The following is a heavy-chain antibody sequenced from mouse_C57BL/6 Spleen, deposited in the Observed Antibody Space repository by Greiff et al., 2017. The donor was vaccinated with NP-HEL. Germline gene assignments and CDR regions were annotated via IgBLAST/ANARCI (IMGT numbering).Heavy chain of an antibody. CDR2: IYPRSGNT. CDR3: AREKGDGSRPFDY. D-gene: IGHD1-1*01. Sequence: QVHVKQSGAELARPGASVKLSCKASGYTFTSYGISWVKQRTGQGLEWIGEIYPRSGNTYYNEKFKGKATLTADKSSSTAYMELRSLTSEDSAVYFCAREKGDGSRPFDYWGQGTTLTVSS. CDR1: GYTFTSYG. V-gene: IGHV1-81*01. J-gene: IGHJ2*01.